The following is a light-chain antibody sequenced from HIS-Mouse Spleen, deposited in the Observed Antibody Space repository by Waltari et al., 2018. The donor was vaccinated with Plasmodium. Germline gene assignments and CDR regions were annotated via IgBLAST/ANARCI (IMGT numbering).Light chain of an antibody. V-gene: IGLV2-23*01. J-gene: IGLJ1*01. CDR1: SGDVGRYTL. CDR3: CSYAGSSTYV. CDR2: EGS. Sequence: QSALTQPASVSGSPGPSITISCTGPSGDVGRYTLFSWYQQHPGKAPKLMIYEGSKRPSGVSNRFSGSKSGNTASLTISGLQAEDEADYYCCSYAGSSTYVFGTGTKVTVL.